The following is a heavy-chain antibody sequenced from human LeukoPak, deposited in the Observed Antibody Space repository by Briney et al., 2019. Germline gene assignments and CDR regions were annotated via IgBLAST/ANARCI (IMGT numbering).Heavy chain of an antibody. D-gene: IGHD1-26*01. V-gene: IGHV1-69*04. Sequence: SVKVSCKASGGTFSSYATSWVRQAPGQGLEWMGRIIPILGIANYAQKFQGRVTITADKSTSTAYMELSSLRSEDTAVYYCASEGGSYKDYFDYWGQGTLVTVSS. CDR2: IIPILGIA. CDR1: GGTFSSYA. J-gene: IGHJ4*02. CDR3: ASEGGSYKDYFDY.